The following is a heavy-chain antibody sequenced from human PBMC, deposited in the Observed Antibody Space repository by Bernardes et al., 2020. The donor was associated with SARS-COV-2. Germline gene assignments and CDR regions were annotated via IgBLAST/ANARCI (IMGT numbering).Heavy chain of an antibody. Sequence: ASVKVSCKASGYTFTSYGIIRVRQAPGQGPAWMGWISAENGNTNYAQDLQDRVTMTTDTSTSTAYMELRSLRTDDTAVYYCRKVVEYSYGGGWFDPWGQGTLVTVSS. J-gene: IGHJ5*02. CDR2: ISAENGNT. D-gene: IGHD5-18*01. CDR3: RKVVEYSYGGGWFDP. V-gene: IGHV1-18*01. CDR1: GYTFTSYG.